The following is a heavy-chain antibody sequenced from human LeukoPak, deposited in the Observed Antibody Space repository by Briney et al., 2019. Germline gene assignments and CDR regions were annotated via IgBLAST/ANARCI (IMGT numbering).Heavy chain of an antibody. Sequence: GGSLRLSCAASGFTFSSYAMGWACQAPGKGLEWVSAISGSGGSTYYADSVKGRFTISRDNSKNTLYLQMNSLRAEDTAVYYCAKTVAILWFGEFMYYFDYWGQGTLVTVSS. CDR1: GFTFSSYA. CDR3: AKTVAILWFGEFMYYFDY. D-gene: IGHD3-10*01. V-gene: IGHV3-23*01. CDR2: ISGSGGST. J-gene: IGHJ4*02.